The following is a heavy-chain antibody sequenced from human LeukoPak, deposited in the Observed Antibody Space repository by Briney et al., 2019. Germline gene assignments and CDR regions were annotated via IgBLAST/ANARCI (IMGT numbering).Heavy chain of an antibody. V-gene: IGHV3-11*01. Sequence: PGGSLRLSCGASGFTFSDYYMSWICQAPGKGLEWVSYVSSSGSTIYYADSVKGRFTISRDNAKNSLYLQMNSLRAVDTAVYYCAREPDYSYYEAFDYWGQGTLVTVSS. J-gene: IGHJ4*02. CDR3: AREPDYSYYEAFDY. D-gene: IGHD4-11*01. CDR2: VSSSGSTI. CDR1: GFTFSDYY.